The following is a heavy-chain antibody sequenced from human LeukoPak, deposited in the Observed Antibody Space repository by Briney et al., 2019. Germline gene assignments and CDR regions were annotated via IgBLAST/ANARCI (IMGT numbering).Heavy chain of an antibody. CDR3: AKDLEDYSSSLYDY. J-gene: IGHJ4*02. D-gene: IGHD6-13*01. Sequence: GGSLRLSCAASGFTFSSYGMHWVRQAPGKGLEWVAVISYDGSNKYYADSVKGRFTISRDNSKNTLYLQMNSLRAEDTAVYCCAKDLEDYSSSLYDYWGQGTLVTVSS. CDR2: ISYDGSNK. V-gene: IGHV3-30*18. CDR1: GFTFSSYG.